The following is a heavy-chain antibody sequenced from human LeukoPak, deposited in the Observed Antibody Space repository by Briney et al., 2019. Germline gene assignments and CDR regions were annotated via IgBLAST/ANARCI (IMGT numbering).Heavy chain of an antibody. CDR1: GFTFSRYS. D-gene: IGHD6-13*01. CDR2: INSDGSTT. J-gene: IGHJ5*02. CDR3: ARGPSYSSSWYGTDL. V-gene: IGHV3-74*01. Sequence: GGSLRLSCAASGFTFSRYSIHWVRQAPGKGLVWVSRINSDGSTTNYADSVKGRFTISRDNAKNTLYLQMDSLRAEDTAVYYCARGPSYSSSWYGTDLWGQGTLVTVSS.